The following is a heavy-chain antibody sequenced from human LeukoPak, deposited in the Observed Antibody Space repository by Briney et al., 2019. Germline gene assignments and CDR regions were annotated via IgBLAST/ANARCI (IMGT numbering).Heavy chain of an antibody. D-gene: IGHD6-13*01. CDR1: GYTFTGYY. V-gene: IGHV1-8*02. Sequence: ASVKVSCKASGYTFTGYYMHWVRQAPGQGLEWMGWMNPNSGNTGYAQKFQGRVTMTRNTSISTAYMELSSLRSEDTAVYYCARKRIAAAGADAFDIWGQGTMVTVSS. J-gene: IGHJ3*02. CDR3: ARKRIAAAGADAFDI. CDR2: MNPNSGNT.